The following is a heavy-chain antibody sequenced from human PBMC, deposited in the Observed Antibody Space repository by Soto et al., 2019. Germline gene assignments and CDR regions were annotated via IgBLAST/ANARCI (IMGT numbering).Heavy chain of an antibody. CDR2: ISAYNGNT. Sequence: ASVKVSCKASGYTFTSYGISWVRQAPGQGLEWMGWISAYNGNTNYAQKLQGRVNMTTDTTTSTAYMELRSLRSDDTAVYYCARDRYYYDGSGYYDFDYWGQGTLVTVSS. CDR3: ARDRYYYDGSGYYDFDY. J-gene: IGHJ4*02. V-gene: IGHV1-18*01. D-gene: IGHD3-22*01. CDR1: GYTFTSYG.